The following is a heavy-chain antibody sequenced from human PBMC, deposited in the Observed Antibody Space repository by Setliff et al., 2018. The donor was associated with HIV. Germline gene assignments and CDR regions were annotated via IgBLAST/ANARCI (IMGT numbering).Heavy chain of an antibody. D-gene: IGHD3-10*01. CDR2: IHYSGST. CDR3: ARGRDKYGPIDY. CDR1: GGSISSSY. J-gene: IGHJ4*02. V-gene: IGHV4-59*01. Sequence: SETLSLSCTVSGGSISSSYWTWTRQPPGKGLEWIGNIHYSGSTNYNPSLKSRVTISVDTSRSQFSLKLSSVTAADTAVYYCARGRDKYGPIDYWGQGTLVTVSS.